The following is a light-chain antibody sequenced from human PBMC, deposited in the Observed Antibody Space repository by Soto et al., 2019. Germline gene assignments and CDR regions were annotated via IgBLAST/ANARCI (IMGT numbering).Light chain of an antibody. Sequence: VVWAQSPGTVSLSPVESATLSFRASQIVNTFYLAWYQQKPGQPPRLLIYGASSRATGVPDRFSASGSATDFSLTIRRLEPEDSAVYYCQQFGSSGPLTFGGGTKVDIK. CDR1: QIVNTFY. CDR3: QQFGSSGPLT. CDR2: GAS. V-gene: IGKV3-20*01. J-gene: IGKJ4*01.